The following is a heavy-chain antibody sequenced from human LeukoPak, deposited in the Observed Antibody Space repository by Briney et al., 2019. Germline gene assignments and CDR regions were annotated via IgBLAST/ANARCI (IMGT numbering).Heavy chain of an antibody. D-gene: IGHD4-17*01. CDR2: ISSSGSTI. Sequence: QSGGSLRLSCAASGFTFSSYWMSWVRQAPGKGLEWVSYISSSGSTIYYADSVKGRFTISRDNAKNSLYLQMNSLGAEDTAVYYCASDLDYGDSENYRGQGTLVTVSS. J-gene: IGHJ4*02. CDR3: ASDLDYGDSENY. V-gene: IGHV3-48*04. CDR1: GFTFSSYW.